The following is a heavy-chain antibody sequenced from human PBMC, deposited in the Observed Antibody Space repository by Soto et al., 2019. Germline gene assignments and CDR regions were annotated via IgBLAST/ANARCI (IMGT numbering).Heavy chain of an antibody. CDR3: ARQERGSSWYMDV. D-gene: IGHD6-13*01. Sequence: QVQLVQSGAEVKKPGSSVKVSCKASGGTFSSYTISWVRQAPGQGLEWMGRIIPILGIANYAQKFQGRVTITADKSTSTADMELSSLRSEDTAVYYCARQERGSSWYMDVWGQGTTVTVSS. J-gene: IGHJ6*03. V-gene: IGHV1-69*02. CDR1: GGTFSSYT. CDR2: IIPILGIA.